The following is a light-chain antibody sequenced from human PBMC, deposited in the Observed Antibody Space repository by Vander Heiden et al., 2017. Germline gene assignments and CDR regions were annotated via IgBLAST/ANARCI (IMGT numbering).Light chain of an antibody. CDR3: QSADSSGTYWV. CDR2: KDS. J-gene: IGLJ3*02. CDR1: ALPNQY. Sequence: SYELTPPPSVSVSPGHTARITCSGDALPNQYAYWYQQKPGQAPVLVIYKDSERPSGIPERFSGASSGTTVTLTISGVQAEDEADYYCQSADSSGTYWVFGGGTKLTVL. V-gene: IGLV3-25*03.